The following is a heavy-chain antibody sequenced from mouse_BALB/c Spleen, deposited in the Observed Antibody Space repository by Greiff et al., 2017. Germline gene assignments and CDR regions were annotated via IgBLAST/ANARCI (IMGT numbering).Heavy chain of an antibody. CDR1: GFTFSSYG. CDR2: ISSGGSYT. CDR3: ARHAPITTVRDY. V-gene: IGHV5-6*01. J-gene: IGHJ2*01. D-gene: IGHD1-1*01. Sequence: EVKLMESGGDLVKPGGSLKLSCAASGFTFSSYGMSWVRQTPDKRLEWVATISSGGSYTYYPDSVKGRFTISRDNAKNTLYLQMSSLKSEDTAMYYCARHAPITTVRDYWGQGTTLTVSS.